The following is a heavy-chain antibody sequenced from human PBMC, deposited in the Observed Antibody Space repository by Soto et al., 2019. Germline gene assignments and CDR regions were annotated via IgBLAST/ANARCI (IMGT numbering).Heavy chain of an antibody. Sequence: SVKVSCKAAGGSFSSYAISWVRQAPGQGLEWMGGIIPIFGTANYAQKFQGRVTITADKSTSTAYMELSSLRSEDTAVYYCAKAKESGSYYAWDFDYWGQGTLVTVSS. D-gene: IGHD1-26*01. CDR3: AKAKESGSYYAWDFDY. CDR2: IIPIFGTA. CDR1: GGSFSSYA. V-gene: IGHV1-69*06. J-gene: IGHJ4*02.